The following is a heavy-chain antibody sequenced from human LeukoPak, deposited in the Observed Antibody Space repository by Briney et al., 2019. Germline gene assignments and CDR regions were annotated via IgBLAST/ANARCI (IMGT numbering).Heavy chain of an antibody. CDR1: GFTFNIYA. Sequence: GGSLRLSCAASGFTFNIYAMSWVRQAPKKGLEWVSVISASGGSTYYADSVKGRFTISRDNSKNTLYLQMNSLRAEDTAVYYCAKDVLYCSGGSCYFNYFDYWGQGTLVTVSS. CDR3: AKDVLYCSGGSCYFNYFDY. CDR2: ISASGGST. J-gene: IGHJ4*02. D-gene: IGHD2-15*01. V-gene: IGHV3-23*01.